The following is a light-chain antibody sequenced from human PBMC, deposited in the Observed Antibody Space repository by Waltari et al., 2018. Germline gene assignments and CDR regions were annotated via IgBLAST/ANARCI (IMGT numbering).Light chain of an antibody. J-gene: IGLJ1*01. V-gene: IGLV3-10*01. CDR2: EDI. CDR3: HSLNSVGNGYV. Sequence: SNELTQPPSVSVSPGQTARITCSGDALPTKYASGYQQKSGQAPVLVIYEDITRPSGIPERFSGSSSGTVATLTISGAQVEDEADYYCHSLNSVGNGYVFGTGTKFTVL. CDR1: ALPTKY.